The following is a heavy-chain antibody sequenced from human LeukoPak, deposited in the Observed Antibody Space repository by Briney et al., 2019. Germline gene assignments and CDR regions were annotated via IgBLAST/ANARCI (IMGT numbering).Heavy chain of an antibody. J-gene: IGHJ5*02. Sequence: ASVKVSCKASGYTFTSYDINWVRQATGQGLEWMGWMNPNSGNTGYAQKFQGRVTITRNTSISTAYMELSSLRSEDTAVYYCARARPITMVRGVSRCNWFDPWGQGTLVTVSS. D-gene: IGHD3-10*01. CDR3: ARARPITMVRGVSRCNWFDP. CDR1: GYTFTSYD. V-gene: IGHV1-8*03. CDR2: MNPNSGNT.